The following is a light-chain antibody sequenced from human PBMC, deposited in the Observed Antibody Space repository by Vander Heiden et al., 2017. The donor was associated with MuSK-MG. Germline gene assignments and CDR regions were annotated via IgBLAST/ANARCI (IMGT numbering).Light chain of an antibody. CDR1: QDISHY. CDR3: QKYNSAPQT. Sequence: IQIAQSPSSLSASVGDRVSITCRASQDISHYLAWYQQKPGEVPKVLIYAASTLQSGVPSRFSGSGSGTEFSLTISSLQPEDVATYYCQKYNSAPQTFGGGTKVEIK. CDR2: AAS. V-gene: IGKV1-27*01. J-gene: IGKJ4*01.